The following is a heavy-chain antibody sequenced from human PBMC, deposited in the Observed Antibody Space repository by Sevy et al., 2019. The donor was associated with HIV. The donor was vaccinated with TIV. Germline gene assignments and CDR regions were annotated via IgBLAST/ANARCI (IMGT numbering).Heavy chain of an antibody. Sequence: GGSLKISCKGSGYNFTSYWIGWVRQMPGKGLEWMGIIYPGDSYTRYSPFFQGQVTIADDKSISTAYLQWSSLKASDTAMYYCAIYHGDCTGGVCSRYYYYYYGMDVWGQGTTVTVSS. CDR1: GYNFTSYW. D-gene: IGHD2-8*02. V-gene: IGHV5-51*01. CDR3: AIYHGDCTGGVCSRYYYYYYGMDV. CDR2: IYPGDSYT. J-gene: IGHJ6*02.